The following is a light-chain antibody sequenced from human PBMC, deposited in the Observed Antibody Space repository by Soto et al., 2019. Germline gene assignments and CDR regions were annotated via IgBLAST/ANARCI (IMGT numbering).Light chain of an antibody. Sequence: QSVLTQPASVSGSPGQSITISCTGTSSDVGSYNLVSWYQQHPGKAPKLMIYEGSKRPSGVSNRFSGSKSGNTASLTISGLQAEDEADYYCCSYAGSSTFVSYGFGTGTKVTVL. CDR2: EGS. J-gene: IGLJ1*01. CDR3: CSYAGSSTFVSYG. V-gene: IGLV2-23*03. CDR1: SSDVGSYNL.